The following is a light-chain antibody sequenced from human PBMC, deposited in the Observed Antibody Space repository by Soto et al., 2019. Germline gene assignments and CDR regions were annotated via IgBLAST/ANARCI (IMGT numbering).Light chain of an antibody. J-gene: IGLJ1*01. CDR3: CSYAGSSSYV. CDR2: AGS. CDR1: SSPVGGYHY. V-gene: IGLV2-11*01. Sequence: QSVLTQPRSVSGSPGQSVTISCTGTSSPVGGYHYVSWYQQFPGKAPQLMIYAGSQRPSGVSDRFSASESANTASLTISGLQAEDEADYYCCSYAGSSSYVFGSGSKVTVL.